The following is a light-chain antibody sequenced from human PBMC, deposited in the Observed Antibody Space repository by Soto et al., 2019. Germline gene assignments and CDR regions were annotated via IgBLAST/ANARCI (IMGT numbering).Light chain of an antibody. Sequence: DIQMTQSPSSLSASVGDSVTITCRASQNINSYLNWYQQKPGKAPNLLISAASTLQSGVPSRFSGSGSGTDFTLTISSLQPEDCATYFCQQSYSLPLGFGPGTKVDIK. CDR3: QQSYSLPLG. V-gene: IGKV1-39*01. J-gene: IGKJ3*01. CDR1: QNINSY. CDR2: AAS.